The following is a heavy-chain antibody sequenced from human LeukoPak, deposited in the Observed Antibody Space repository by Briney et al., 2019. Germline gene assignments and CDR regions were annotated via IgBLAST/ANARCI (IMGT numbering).Heavy chain of an antibody. CDR1: GGSFSDYY. V-gene: IGHV4-34*01. CDR3: ARGPPTAFDRSSYYMDV. CDR2: INHSGTT. J-gene: IGHJ6*03. Sequence: SETLSLTCAVYGGSFSDYYWSWIRQPPGKGLEWIGEINHSGTTNYNPSLKSRVTISVDTSKNQFSLKLRSVTAADTAVYYCARGPPTAFDRSSYYMDVWGKGTTVTVSS. D-gene: IGHD3-9*01.